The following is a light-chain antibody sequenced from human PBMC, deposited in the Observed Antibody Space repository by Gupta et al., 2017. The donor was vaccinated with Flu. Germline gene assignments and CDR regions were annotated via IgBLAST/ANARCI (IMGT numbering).Light chain of an antibody. V-gene: IGLV1-51*02. CDR1: SSNIGNNY. CDR2: ENN. J-gene: IGLJ3*02. CDR3: GTWDSSLRAWV. Sequence: QSVLTQPPSVSAAPRQKVTISCSGTSSNIGNNYVSWYQQLPGTAPKLLIYENNKRPSGIPDRFSGSKSGTSATLDITGLQIGDEADYYCGTWDSSLRAWVFGGGTKLTVL.